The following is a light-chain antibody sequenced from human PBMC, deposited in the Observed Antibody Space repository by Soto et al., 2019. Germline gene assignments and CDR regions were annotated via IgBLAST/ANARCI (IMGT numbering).Light chain of an antibody. CDR3: CSRL. CDR1: RSDVGGYDY. Sequence: QSVLTQPASVSGSPGQSITISCTGSRSDVGGYDYVSWYQHHPGKAPKLVIYEVNNRPSGVSDRFSGSQSGDTASLTISGLQAADEAYYYCCSRLFGGGTKLTVL. CDR2: EVN. J-gene: IGLJ2*01. V-gene: IGLV2-14*01.